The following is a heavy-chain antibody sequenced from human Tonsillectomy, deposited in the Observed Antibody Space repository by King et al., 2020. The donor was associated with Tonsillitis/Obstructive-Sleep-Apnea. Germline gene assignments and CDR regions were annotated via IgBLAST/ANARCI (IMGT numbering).Heavy chain of an antibody. CDR1: GFTFSSYG. J-gene: IGHJ6*02. CDR3: AKDDYGDYSYYGMDV. Sequence: VQLVESGGGVVQPGRSLRLYCAASGFTFSSYGMHWVRQAPGKGLEWVATISSDGSNEYYGDSVKGRLTISRDNSRNTLYLQINSLKAEDTAVYHCAKDDYGDYSYYGMDVWGQGTTVTVSS. V-gene: IGHV3-30*18. CDR2: ISSDGSNE. D-gene: IGHD4-17*01.